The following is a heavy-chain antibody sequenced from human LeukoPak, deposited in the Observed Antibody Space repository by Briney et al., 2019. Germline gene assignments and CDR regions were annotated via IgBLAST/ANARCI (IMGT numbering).Heavy chain of an antibody. CDR3: ARDEVIAAAGTRGYYFDY. Sequence: SETLSLTCTVSSGSINIYFWSWIRQPPGKGLEWIGRIYTSGSTNYNPSLKSRVTMSVDTSKNQFSLKLSSVTAADTAVYYCARDEVIAAAGTRGYYFDYWGQGTLVTVSS. CDR2: IYTSGST. V-gene: IGHV4-4*07. CDR1: SGSINIYF. J-gene: IGHJ4*02. D-gene: IGHD6-13*01.